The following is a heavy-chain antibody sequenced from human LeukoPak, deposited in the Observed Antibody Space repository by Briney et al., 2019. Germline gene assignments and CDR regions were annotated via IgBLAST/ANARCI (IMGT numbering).Heavy chain of an antibody. CDR2: IYTSGST. CDR3: ARAATYYYDSSGYYGYFQH. V-gene: IGHV4-4*07. CDR1: GGSISGYY. J-gene: IGHJ1*01. D-gene: IGHD3-22*01. Sequence: SETLSLTCTVSGGSISGYYWSWIRQPAGKGLEWIGRIYTSGSTNYNPSLKSRVTISVDTSKNQFSLKLSSVTAADTAVYYCARAATYYYDSSGYYGYFQHWGQGTLVTVSS.